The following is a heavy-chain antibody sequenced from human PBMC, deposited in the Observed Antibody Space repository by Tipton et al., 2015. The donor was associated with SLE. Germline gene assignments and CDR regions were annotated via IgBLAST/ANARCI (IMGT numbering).Heavy chain of an antibody. D-gene: IGHD2-8*02. CDR2: IYYSGST. CDR1: GGSISSYY. J-gene: IGHJ6*04. Sequence: TLSLTCTVSGGSISSYYWSWIRQPPGKGLEWIGYIYYSGSTNYNPSLKSRVTISVDTSKNQFSLKLSSVTAADTAVYYCAGVLGYCTGGVCYYYYGMDVWGIGTTVTVSS. CDR3: AGVLGYCTGGVCYYYYGMDV. V-gene: IGHV4-59*01.